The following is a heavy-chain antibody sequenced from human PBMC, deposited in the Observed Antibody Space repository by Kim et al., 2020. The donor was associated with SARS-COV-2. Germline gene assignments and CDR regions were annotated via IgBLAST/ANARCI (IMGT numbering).Heavy chain of an antibody. CDR3: ARGAGAVAARRGNYYYYGMDV. Sequence: SVKVSCKASGGTFSSYAISWVRQAPGQGLEWMGGIIPIFGTANYAQKFQGRVTITADESTSTAYMELSSLRSEDTAVYYCARGAGAVAARRGNYYYYGMDVWGQGTTVTVSS. CDR1: GGTFSSYA. D-gene: IGHD6-6*01. J-gene: IGHJ6*02. V-gene: IGHV1-69*13. CDR2: IIPIFGTA.